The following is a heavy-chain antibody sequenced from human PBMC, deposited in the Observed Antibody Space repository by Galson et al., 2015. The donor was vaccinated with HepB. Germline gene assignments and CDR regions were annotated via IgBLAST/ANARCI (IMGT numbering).Heavy chain of an antibody. CDR3: ATISGVPDY. CDR2: IDNSGSGT. D-gene: IGHD3-10*01. J-gene: IGHJ4*02. Sequence: SLRLSCAASGFTFSTYEMNWARQAPGKGLEWVANIDNSGSGTHYVDFVKGRFTISRDNFKNTVYLQMSSLRAEDTAIYYCATISGVPDYWGQGTLVIVSS. CDR1: GFTFSTYE. V-gene: IGHV3-23*05.